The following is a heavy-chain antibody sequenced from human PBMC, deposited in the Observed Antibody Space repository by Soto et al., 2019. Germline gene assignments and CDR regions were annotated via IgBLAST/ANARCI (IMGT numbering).Heavy chain of an antibody. CDR3: ATGVIWIGYFTVDS. CDR1: GGSFGNSA. Sequence: ASVKVSCKASGGSFGNSAINWVRQTHGQGLEWLGGFIPVYRTLNYAQKFQGRVTITADESTGTAYMTLSSLASDDTAVYYCATGVIWIGYFTVDSWGQGTRVTVSS. D-gene: IGHD3-3*01. CDR2: FIPVYRTL. V-gene: IGHV1-69*13. J-gene: IGHJ4*02.